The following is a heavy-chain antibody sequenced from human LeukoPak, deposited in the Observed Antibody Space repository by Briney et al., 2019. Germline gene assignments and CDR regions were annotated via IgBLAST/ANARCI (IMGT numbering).Heavy chain of an antibody. J-gene: IGHJ4*02. V-gene: IGHV4-39*07. D-gene: IGHD3-3*01. CDR2: IYYSGST. Sequence: SETLSLTCTVSGGSISSSSYYWGWIRQPPGKGLEWIGSIYYSGSTYYNPSLKSRVTISVDTSKNQFSLKLSSVTAADTAVYYCARAPGYRNYDFWSGYTYWGQGTLVTVSS. CDR1: GGSISSSSYY. CDR3: ARAPGYRNYDFWSGYTY.